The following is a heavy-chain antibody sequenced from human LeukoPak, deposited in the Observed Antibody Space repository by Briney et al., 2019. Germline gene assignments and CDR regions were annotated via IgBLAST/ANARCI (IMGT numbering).Heavy chain of an antibody. V-gene: IGHV1-2*02. CDR2: INPNSGGT. CDR3: ARDAGFYP. J-gene: IGHJ5*02. CDR1: GYTFTDYY. Sequence: ASVKVSCLPSGYTFTDYYMHWVRQAPGQGLEWMGWINPNSGGTNYAQKFQGRVTMTRDTSISTAYMELSRLRSDDTAVYYCARDAGFYPLGEGTLVTVSS.